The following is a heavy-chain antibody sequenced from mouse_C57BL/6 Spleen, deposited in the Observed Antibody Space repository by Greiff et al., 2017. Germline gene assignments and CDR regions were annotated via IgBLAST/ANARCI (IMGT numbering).Heavy chain of an antibody. CDR2: IYPRSGNT. D-gene: IGHD1-1*01. Sequence: QVQLQQSGAELARPGASVKLSCKASGYTFTSYGISWVKQRPGQGLEWIGEIYPRSGNTYYNEKFKGKATLTADKSSSTAYMELRSLTSEDSAVYFCERDYGSSARFAYWGQGTLVTVSA. V-gene: IGHV1-81*01. CDR3: ERDYGSSARFAY. J-gene: IGHJ3*01. CDR1: GYTFTSYG.